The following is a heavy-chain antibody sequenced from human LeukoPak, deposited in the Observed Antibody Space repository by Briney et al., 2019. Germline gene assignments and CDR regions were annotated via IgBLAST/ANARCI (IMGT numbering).Heavy chain of an antibody. CDR3: AREKERERFFEADY. CDR2: IYTSGST. V-gene: IGHV4-61*02. J-gene: IGHJ4*02. D-gene: IGHD3-3*01. Sequence: TLSLTCTVSGGFISSGSYYWSWIRQPAGKGLEWNGRIYTSGSTNYNPSLKSRVTISVDTSKNQFSLKLSSVTAADTAVYYCAREKERERFFEADYWGQGTLVTVSS. CDR1: GGFISSGSYY.